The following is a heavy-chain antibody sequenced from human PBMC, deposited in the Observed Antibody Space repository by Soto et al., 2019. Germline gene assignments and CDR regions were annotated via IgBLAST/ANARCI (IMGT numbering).Heavy chain of an antibody. CDR2: ILPVFEEL. CDR1: GGTFKNYA. V-gene: IGHV1-69*01. CDR3: ARASDTSGYYS. D-gene: IGHD3-22*01. Sequence: QVQLVQSESEVKKPGSAVKVSCKVSGGTFKNYAISWVRQAPGQGLEWVGGILPVFEELNYAPKLQGRVTITADEVTSTAHLELGSLTSEDTAVYFCARASDTSGYYSWGQGTLVTVSS. J-gene: IGHJ4*02.